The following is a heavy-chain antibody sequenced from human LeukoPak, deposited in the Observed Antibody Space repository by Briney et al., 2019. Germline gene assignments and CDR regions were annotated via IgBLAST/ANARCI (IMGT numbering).Heavy chain of an antibody. CDR3: AKTAIAAAHP. D-gene: IGHD6-13*01. Sequence: PGGSLRLSCAASGFTFSSYGMHWVRQAPGKGLEWVAVISYDGSNKYYADSVKGRFTISRDNSKNTLYLQMDSLRAEDTAVYYCAKTAIAAAHPWGQGTLVTVSS. CDR2: ISYDGSNK. CDR1: GFTFSSYG. V-gene: IGHV3-30*18. J-gene: IGHJ5*02.